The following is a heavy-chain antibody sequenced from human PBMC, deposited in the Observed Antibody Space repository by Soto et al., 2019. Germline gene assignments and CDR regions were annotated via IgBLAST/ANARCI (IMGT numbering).Heavy chain of an antibody. D-gene: IGHD6-19*01. Sequence: QLQLQESGSGLVKPSQTLSLTCAVSAGSISSGGYSWSWIRQPTGKGLEWIGYIYHSGSTYYNPSLRSRVTISVDRSKNQFSLTLGSVTAADTAVYYCARAGGLGAVAVDYGGQGTLVTVCS. CDR3: ARAGGLGAVAVDY. CDR2: IYHSGST. J-gene: IGHJ4*02. CDR1: AGSISSGGYS. V-gene: IGHV4-30-2*01.